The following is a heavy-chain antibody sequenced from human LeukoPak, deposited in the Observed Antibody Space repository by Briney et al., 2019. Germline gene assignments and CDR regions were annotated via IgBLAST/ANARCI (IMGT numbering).Heavy chain of an antibody. CDR1: GFTFSSYW. D-gene: IGHD4-17*01. CDR3: AMKDDYGDYREPYYFDY. J-gene: IGHJ4*02. CDR2: INTDGSST. Sequence: PGGSLRLSCAASGFTFSSYWMHWVRQAPGKGLVWVSRINTDGSSTSYADSVKGRFTISRDNAKNTLYLQMNSLRAEDTAVYYCAMKDDYGDYREPYYFDYWGQGTLVTVSS. V-gene: IGHV3-74*01.